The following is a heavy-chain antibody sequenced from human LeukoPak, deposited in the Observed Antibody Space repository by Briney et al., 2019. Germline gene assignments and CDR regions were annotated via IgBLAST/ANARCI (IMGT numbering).Heavy chain of an antibody. V-gene: IGHV4-30-2*01. D-gene: IGHD6-13*01. CDR1: GGSISSGSYY. CDR2: IYHSGST. CDR3: ARVPPKYSSSWYYFDY. Sequence: PSQTLSLTCTVSGGSISSGSYYWSWIRQPPGKGLEWIGYIYHSGSTYYNPSLKSRVTISVDRSKNQFSLKLSSVTAADTAVYYCARVPPKYSSSWYYFDYWGQGTLVTVSS. J-gene: IGHJ4*02.